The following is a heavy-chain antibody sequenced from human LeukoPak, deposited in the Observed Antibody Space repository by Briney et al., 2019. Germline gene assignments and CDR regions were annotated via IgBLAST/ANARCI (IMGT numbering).Heavy chain of an antibody. V-gene: IGHV3-15*01. D-gene: IGHD2-15*01. Sequence: QSGGSLRLSCAASGFTFSNAWMSWVRQAPEKGLEWVGRIKSKTDGATTDYAAPVKGRFTISRDDSKNTLYLQMNSLKTEDTAVYYCTTERLIVAANFDYWGQGTLVTVSS. CDR3: TTERLIVAANFDY. J-gene: IGHJ4*02. CDR2: IKSKTDGATT. CDR1: GFTFSNAW.